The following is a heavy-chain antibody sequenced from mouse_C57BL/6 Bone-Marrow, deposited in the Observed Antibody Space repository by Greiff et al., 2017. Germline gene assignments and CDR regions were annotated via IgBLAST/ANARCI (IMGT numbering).Heavy chain of an antibody. J-gene: IGHJ2*01. D-gene: IGHD2-5*01. Sequence: QVQLQQPGAELVKPGASVKMSCKASGYTFTSYWITWVKQRPGQGLEWIGDIYPGSGSTNYNEKFKSKATLTVDTSSSTAYMQLSSLTSEDSAVYCCAIGGAYYSNIDYWGQGTTLTVSS. CDR3: AIGGAYYSNIDY. CDR2: IYPGSGST. CDR1: GYTFTSYW. V-gene: IGHV1-55*01.